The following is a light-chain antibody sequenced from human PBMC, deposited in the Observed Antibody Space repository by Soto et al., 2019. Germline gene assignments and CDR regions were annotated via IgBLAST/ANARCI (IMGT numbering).Light chain of an antibody. Sequence: IVMTQSPASLSVSPGGTATLASTASQSIASYLAWYQQKPGQAPRLLIYGASTRATGVPARFSGSGSGTDFTLTISSLQAADFAVYHCQHYNNWPITFGQGTRLEIK. V-gene: IGKV3-15*01. J-gene: IGKJ5*01. CDR2: GAS. CDR1: QSIASY. CDR3: QHYNNWPIT.